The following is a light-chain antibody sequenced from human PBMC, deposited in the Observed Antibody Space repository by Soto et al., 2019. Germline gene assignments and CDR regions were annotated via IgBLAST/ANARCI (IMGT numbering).Light chain of an antibody. CDR1: SSDVGGYNY. V-gene: IGLV2-14*01. Sequence: QSALTQPASVSGSPGQSITISCTGTSSDVGGYNYVSWYQQHPGKAPKLMIYDVSNRPSGVSNRFSGSKSGNTASLTISGLQAEDEAGYYCSSYTSRSTYVVFGGGTKLTVL. J-gene: IGLJ2*01. CDR2: DVS. CDR3: SSYTSRSTYVV.